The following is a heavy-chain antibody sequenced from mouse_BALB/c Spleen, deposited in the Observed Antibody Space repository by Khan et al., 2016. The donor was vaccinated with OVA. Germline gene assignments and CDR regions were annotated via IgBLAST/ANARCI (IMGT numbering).Heavy chain of an antibody. CDR1: GYIFTSYW. CDR2: IYPGTDNT. V-gene: IGHV1S132*01. J-gene: IGHJ2*01. Sequence: VKLLESGAELVRPGTPVRLSCKTSGYIFTSYWIHWVKQRSGQGLEWIARIYPGTDNTYYNEKFKDKATLTADKSSSTAYLQLSSLKSEDSAVFFCAREEALYYFDYWGQGTTLTVSS. CDR3: AREEALYYFDY. D-gene: IGHD3-2*02.